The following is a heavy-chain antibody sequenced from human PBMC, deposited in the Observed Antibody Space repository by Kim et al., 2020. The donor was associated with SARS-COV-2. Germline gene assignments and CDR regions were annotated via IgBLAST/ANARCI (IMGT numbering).Heavy chain of an antibody. Sequence: GGSLRLSCTTSGFTFGDYAMSWFRQAPGKGLEWVGFIRSKAYGGTTEYAASVKGRFTISRDDSKSIAYLQMNSLKTEDTAVYYCAREAEDTMIVVPFTRGGWFDPWGQGTLVTVSS. CDR2: IRSKAYGGTT. D-gene: IGHD3-22*01. CDR1: GFTFGDYA. V-gene: IGHV3-49*03. CDR3: AREAEDTMIVVPFTRGGWFDP. J-gene: IGHJ5*02.